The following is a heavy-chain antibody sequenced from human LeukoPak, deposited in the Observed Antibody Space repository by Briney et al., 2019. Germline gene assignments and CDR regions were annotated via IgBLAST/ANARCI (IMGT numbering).Heavy chain of an antibody. Sequence: PSETLSLTCAVYGGSFSGYYWGWIRQPPGKGLEWIGEINHSGSTNYNPSLKSRVTISVDTSKNQFSLKLSSVTAADTAVYYCARGSGIAAVNDYWGQGTLVTVSS. V-gene: IGHV4-34*01. J-gene: IGHJ4*02. D-gene: IGHD6-13*01. CDR2: INHSGST. CDR1: GGSFSGYY. CDR3: ARGSGIAAVNDY.